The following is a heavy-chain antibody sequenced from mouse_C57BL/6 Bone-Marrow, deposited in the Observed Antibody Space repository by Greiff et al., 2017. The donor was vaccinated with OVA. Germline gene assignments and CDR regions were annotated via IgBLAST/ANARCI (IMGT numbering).Heavy chain of an antibody. CDR1: GFTFSSYA. D-gene: IGHD1-1*01. V-gene: IGHV5-9-1*02. CDR3: TRRGTTVEGYAMDY. J-gene: IGHJ4*01. CDR2: ISSGGDYI. Sequence: EVKLVESGEGLVKPGGSLKLSCAASGFTFSSYAMSWVRQTPEKRLEWVAYISSGGDYIYYADTVKGRFTISRDNARNTLYLQMSSLKSEDTAMYYCTRRGTTVEGYAMDYWGQGTSVTVSS.